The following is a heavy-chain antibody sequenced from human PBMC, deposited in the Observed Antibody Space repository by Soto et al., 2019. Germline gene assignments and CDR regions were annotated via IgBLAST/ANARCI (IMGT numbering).Heavy chain of an antibody. Sequence: GESLKISCKGSGYSFTSYWISWVRQMPGKGLEWMGRIDPSDSYTNYSPSFQGHVTISADKSISTAYLQWSSLKASDTAMYYCASPSRYSSSWYAFDIWGQGTMVNVSS. CDR2: IDPSDSYT. V-gene: IGHV5-10-1*01. CDR1: GYSFTSYW. CDR3: ASPSRYSSSWYAFDI. D-gene: IGHD6-13*01. J-gene: IGHJ3*02.